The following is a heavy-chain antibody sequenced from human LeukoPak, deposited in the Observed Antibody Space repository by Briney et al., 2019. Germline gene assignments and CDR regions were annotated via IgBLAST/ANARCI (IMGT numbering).Heavy chain of an antibody. CDR1: GGSISSGGYS. CDR3: ARQSIAVENWFDP. Sequence: SQTLSLTCTVSGGSISSGGYSWSWIRQPPGKGLEWIGYIYHSGSTYYNPPLKSRVTISVDRSKNQFSLKLSSVTAADTAVYYCARQSIAVENWFDPWGQGTLVTVSS. D-gene: IGHD6-19*01. V-gene: IGHV4-30-2*01. CDR2: IYHSGST. J-gene: IGHJ5*02.